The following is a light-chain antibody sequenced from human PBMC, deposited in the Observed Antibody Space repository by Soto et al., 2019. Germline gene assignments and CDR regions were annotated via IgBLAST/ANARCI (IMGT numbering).Light chain of an antibody. Sequence: EIVLTQSPGTRSLSPGEIATLSCRASQGVSSSYLAWYQQKPCQAPRLLIYGASSRGTGIPDRFSGSGSGTDFTLTISRLEAEDFAVDYCQQYGSSPRTFGQGTKLEIK. V-gene: IGKV3-20*01. CDR2: GAS. J-gene: IGKJ2*01. CDR3: QQYGSSPRT. CDR1: QGVSSSY.